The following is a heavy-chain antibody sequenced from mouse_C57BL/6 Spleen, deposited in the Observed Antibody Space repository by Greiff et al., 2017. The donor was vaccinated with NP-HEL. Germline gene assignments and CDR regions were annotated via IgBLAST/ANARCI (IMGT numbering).Heavy chain of an antibody. CDR2: INPNNGGT. V-gene: IGHV1-26*01. J-gene: IGHJ4*01. CDR3: ARRWLSGAMDY. Sequence: EVQLQQSGPELVKPGASVKISCKASGYTFTDYYMNWVKQSHGKSLEWIGDINPNNGGTSYNQKFKGKATLTVDKSSSTAYMELRSLTSEDSAVYYCARRWLSGAMDYWGQGTSVTVSS. D-gene: IGHD2-3*01. CDR1: GYTFTDYY.